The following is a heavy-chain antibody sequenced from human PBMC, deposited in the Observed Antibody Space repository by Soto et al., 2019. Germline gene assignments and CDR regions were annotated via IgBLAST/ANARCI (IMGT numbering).Heavy chain of an antibody. D-gene: IGHD3-16*01. CDR3: ARDGDMPEWGTSWFDP. CDR1: GYTFTSYA. Sequence: QVQLVQSGAEEKKPGASVKVSCKASGYTFTSYAMHWVRQAPGQRLEWMGWINAGNGNTKYSQKFQGRVTITRDTSASTAYMELSSLRSEDTAVYYCARDGDMPEWGTSWFDPWGQGTLVTVSS. CDR2: INAGNGNT. J-gene: IGHJ5*02. V-gene: IGHV1-3*05.